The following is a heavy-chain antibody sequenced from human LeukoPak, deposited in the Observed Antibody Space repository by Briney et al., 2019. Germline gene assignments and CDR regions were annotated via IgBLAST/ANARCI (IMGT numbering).Heavy chain of an antibody. CDR1: GFTFSSYG. J-gene: IGHJ6*03. CDR2: IRYDGSNK. CDR3: AKSAVTAGVLNYYYYYYMDV. Sequence: GGSLRLSCAASGFTFSSYGMHWVRQAPGKGLEWVAFIRYDGSNKYYADSVKGRFTISRDNSKNTLYLQMNSLRAEDTAVYYCAKSAVTAGVLNYYYYYYMDVWGKGTTVTVSS. D-gene: IGHD3-10*01. V-gene: IGHV3-30*02.